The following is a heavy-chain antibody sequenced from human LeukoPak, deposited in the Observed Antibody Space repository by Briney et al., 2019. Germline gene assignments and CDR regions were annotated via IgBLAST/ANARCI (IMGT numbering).Heavy chain of an antibody. CDR2: IYYSGST. D-gene: IGHD5-18*01. V-gene: IGHV4-59*01. Sequence: PSETLSLTCTVSGGSISSYYWSWIRQPPGKGLEWIGYIYYSGSTNYNPSLKSRVTISVDTSKNQFSLKLSSVTAADTAVYYCARESYSYGYGYYFDYWGQGTLVTVSS. J-gene: IGHJ4*02. CDR3: ARESYSYGYGYYFDY. CDR1: GGSISSYY.